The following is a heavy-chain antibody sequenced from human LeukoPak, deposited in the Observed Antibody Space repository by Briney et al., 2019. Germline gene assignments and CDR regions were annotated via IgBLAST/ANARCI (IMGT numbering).Heavy chain of an antibody. Sequence: GASVKVSCKASGYTFTSYYMHWVRQAPGQGLEWMGIINPSGGSTSYAQKFQGRVTMTRDMSTSTVYMELSRLRSDDTAVYYCARATSGYYDYFDYWGQGTLVTVSS. CDR3: ARATSGYYDYFDY. V-gene: IGHV1-46*01. D-gene: IGHD3-22*01. CDR1: GYTFTSYY. CDR2: INPSGGST. J-gene: IGHJ4*02.